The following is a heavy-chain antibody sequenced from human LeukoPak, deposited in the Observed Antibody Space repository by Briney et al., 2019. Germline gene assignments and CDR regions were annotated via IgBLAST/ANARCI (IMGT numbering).Heavy chain of an antibody. CDR2: IRYDGSNK. CDR3: AKDLTTGTLSFDY. Sequence: PGGSPRLSCAASGFTFSSYGMHWVRQAPGKGLEWVAFIRYDGSNKYYADSVKGRFTISRDNSKNTLYLQMNSLRAEDTAVYYCAKDLTTGTLSFDYWGQGTLVTVSS. J-gene: IGHJ4*02. D-gene: IGHD1-1*01. V-gene: IGHV3-30*02. CDR1: GFTFSSYG.